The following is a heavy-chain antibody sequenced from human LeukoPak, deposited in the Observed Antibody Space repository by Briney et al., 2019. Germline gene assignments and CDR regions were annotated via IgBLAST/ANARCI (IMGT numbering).Heavy chain of an antibody. D-gene: IGHD3-22*01. CDR3: AKDGGTYYYDTSGSNPGY. V-gene: IGHV3-23*01. J-gene: IGHJ4*02. CDR1: GFTFSTYA. Sequence: PGGSLRLSCAASGFTFSTYAMSWVRQAPGKGLEWVSAISGSGGSTYYADSVEGRFTISRDNSKNTLYLQMNSLRAEDTAVYYCAKDGGTYYYDTSGSNPGYWGQGTLVTVS. CDR2: ISGSGGST.